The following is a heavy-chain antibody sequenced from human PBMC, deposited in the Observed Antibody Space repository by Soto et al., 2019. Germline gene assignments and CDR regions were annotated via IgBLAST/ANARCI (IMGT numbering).Heavy chain of an antibody. D-gene: IGHD3-22*01. CDR2: TSHDGVT. V-gene: IGHV4-4*02. CDR1: SGSIDNVYW. CDR3: TGAYYDIDGYILDP. Sequence: SETLSLTCAVSSGSIDNVYWWSWVRQSPGKGLEWIGETSHDGVTNYNPSLEGRVTISIDKSKNQFYLDLNSVTAADTAMYYCTGAYYDIDGYILDPWGQGTSVTVSS. J-gene: IGHJ5*02.